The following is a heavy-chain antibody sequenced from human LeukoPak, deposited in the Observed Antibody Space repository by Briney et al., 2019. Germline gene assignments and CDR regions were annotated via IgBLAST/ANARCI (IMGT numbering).Heavy chain of an antibody. Sequence: GCSLRLSCAASGFTFSNAWLSWVRQAPGKGLEWVGRIKSKTDGGTTDYAAPVKGRFTISRDDSKNTLYLQMNSLKTEDTAVYYCTTQWLPREYYFDYWGQGTLVTVSS. CDR1: GFTFSNAW. CDR2: IKSKTDGGTT. D-gene: IGHD6-19*01. CDR3: TTQWLPREYYFDY. V-gene: IGHV3-15*01. J-gene: IGHJ4*02.